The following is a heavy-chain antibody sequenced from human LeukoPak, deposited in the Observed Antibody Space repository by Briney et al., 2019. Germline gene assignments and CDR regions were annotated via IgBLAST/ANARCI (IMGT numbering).Heavy chain of an antibody. D-gene: IGHD3-10*02. Sequence: GGSLRLSCAASGFTFSSYGMHWVRQAPGKGLEWVAIISYDKTKEYYADSVKGRFTISRDDTENTLYLQMNSLSAEDTAVYYCAELGITMIGGVWGKGTTVTISS. CDR1: GFTFSSYG. CDR3: AELGITMIGGV. CDR2: ISYDKTKE. V-gene: IGHV3-30*18. J-gene: IGHJ6*04.